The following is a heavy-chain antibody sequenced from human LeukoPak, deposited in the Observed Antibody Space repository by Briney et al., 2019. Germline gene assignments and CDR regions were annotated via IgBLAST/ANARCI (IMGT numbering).Heavy chain of an antibody. CDR2: ISGSGGST. V-gene: IGHV3-23*01. Sequence: GGSLRLSCAASGFTFSSYAMSWVRQAPGKGLEWVSAISGSGGSTYYADSVKGRSTISRDNSKSTLYLQMNSLRAEDTAVYYCAKGSTKAYCSGGSCYRSIYYYMDVWDKGTTVTVSS. CDR1: GFTFSSYA. D-gene: IGHD2-15*01. J-gene: IGHJ6*03. CDR3: AKGSTKAYCSGGSCYRSIYYYMDV.